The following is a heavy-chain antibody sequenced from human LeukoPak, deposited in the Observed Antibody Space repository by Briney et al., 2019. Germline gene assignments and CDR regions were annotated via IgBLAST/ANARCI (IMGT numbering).Heavy chain of an antibody. V-gene: IGHV4-59*08. Sequence: KPSETLSLTCIVSGGSISSYYWSWIRQPPGKGLEWIGYVYYSGSTNYNPSLKSRVTISVDTSKNQFSLKLSSVTAADTAVYYCARHYTGPHHYFDYWGQGTLVTVSS. CDR1: GGSISSYY. CDR2: VYYSGST. CDR3: ARHYTGPHHYFDY. D-gene: IGHD3-10*01. J-gene: IGHJ4*02.